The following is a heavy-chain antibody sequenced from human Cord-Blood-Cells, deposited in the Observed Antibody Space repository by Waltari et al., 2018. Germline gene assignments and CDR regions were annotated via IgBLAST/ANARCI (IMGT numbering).Heavy chain of an antibody. J-gene: IGHJ4*02. D-gene: IGHD6-13*01. CDR1: GYTFTGYY. Sequence: QVQLVQSGAEVKKPGASVKVSCKASGYTFTGYYMHWVRQAPGQGLEWMGWINPNSGGTNYAQKLQGWVTMTRDTSISTAYMELSRLRSDDTAVYYCARRPDGSSWSPLDYWGQGTLVTVSS. CDR3: ARRPDGSSWSPLDY. CDR2: INPNSGGT. V-gene: IGHV1-2*04.